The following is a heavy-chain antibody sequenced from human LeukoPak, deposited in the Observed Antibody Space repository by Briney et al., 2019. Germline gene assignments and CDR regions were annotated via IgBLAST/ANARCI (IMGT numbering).Heavy chain of an antibody. J-gene: IGHJ4*02. CDR3: AREIGGGPYYFDY. V-gene: IGHV1-24*01. CDR2: FDPEDGET. CDR1: GYTLTELS. D-gene: IGHD1-26*01. Sequence: ASVKVSCKVSGYTLTELSMHWVRQAPGKGLEWMGGFDPEDGETIYAQKFQGRVTLTADKSTATAYMELSSLTSNDTAVYYCAREIGGGPYYFDYWGQGTLVTVSS.